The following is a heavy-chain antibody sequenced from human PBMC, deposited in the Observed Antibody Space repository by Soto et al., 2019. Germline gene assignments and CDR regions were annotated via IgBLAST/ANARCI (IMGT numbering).Heavy chain of an antibody. CDR3: AKVDPLSWIQLWTPDKDAFDI. J-gene: IGHJ3*02. CDR1: GFTFSSYA. V-gene: IGHV3-23*01. CDR2: ISGSGGST. Sequence: EVQLLESGGGLVQPGGSLRLSCAASGFTFSSYAMSWVRQAPGKGLEWVSAISGSGGSTYYADSVKGRFTISRDNSKNTLYLQMNSLRAEDTAVYYCAKVDPLSWIQLWTPDKDAFDIWGQGTMVTVSS. D-gene: IGHD5-18*01.